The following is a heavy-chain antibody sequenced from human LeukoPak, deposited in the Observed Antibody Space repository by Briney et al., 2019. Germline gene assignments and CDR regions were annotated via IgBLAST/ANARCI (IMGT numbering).Heavy chain of an antibody. D-gene: IGHD5-24*01. V-gene: IGHV3-9*01. CDR3: AKVRRKMATTYNYYGMDV. J-gene: IGHJ6*02. CDR1: GFTFDDYA. Sequence: GGSLRLSCAASGFTFDDYAMHWVRQAPGKGLEWVSGISWNSGSIGYADSVKGRFTISRDNAKNSLYLQMNSLRAEDTALYYCAKVRRKMATTYNYYGMDVWGQGTTVTVSS. CDR2: ISWNSGSI.